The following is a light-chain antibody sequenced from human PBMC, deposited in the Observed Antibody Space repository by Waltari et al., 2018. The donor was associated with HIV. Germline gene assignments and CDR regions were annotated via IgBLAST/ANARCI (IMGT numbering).Light chain of an antibody. CDR3: QVWDSNTDLYV. Sequence: SYVLTQPPSVSVAPGQTARIPCWGNNIGFKSVHWYQQKPGQAPVLVVYDDSARPSGIPERFSGSNSGNTATLTISRVEAGDEADYYCQVWDSNTDLYVFGTGTQVTVL. CDR2: DDS. V-gene: IGLV3-21*02. J-gene: IGLJ1*01. CDR1: NIGFKS.